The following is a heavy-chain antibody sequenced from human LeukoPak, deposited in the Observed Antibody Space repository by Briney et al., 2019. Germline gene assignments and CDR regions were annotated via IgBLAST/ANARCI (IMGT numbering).Heavy chain of an antibody. J-gene: IGHJ4*02. D-gene: IGHD1-26*01. CDR3: ASAGSYSVDY. CDR1: GGSISSSSYY. CDR2: TYYRGSS. V-gene: IGHV4-39*01. Sequence: SETLSLTCTVSGGSISSSSYYWGWIRQPPGKGLEWIGSTYYRGSSSYNPSLKSRVTISVDTSKNQFSLKLSSVTAADTAVYYCASAGSYSVDYWGQGTLVTVSS.